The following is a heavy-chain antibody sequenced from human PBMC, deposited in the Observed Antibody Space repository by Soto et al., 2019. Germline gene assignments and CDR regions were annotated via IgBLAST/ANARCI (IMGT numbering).Heavy chain of an antibody. V-gene: IGHV3-30*09. CDR3: ARAFSGSYPNFDY. Sequence: GGSLRLSCLASGFIFRSYAMHWVRQAPGKGLEWVAVITYDGINGYYADSVRGRFAISRDNSKNTLYLQMNSLRPEDTAVYYCARAFSGSYPNFDYWGQGTLVTVS. D-gene: IGHD1-26*01. J-gene: IGHJ4*02. CDR2: ITYDGING. CDR1: GFIFRSYA.